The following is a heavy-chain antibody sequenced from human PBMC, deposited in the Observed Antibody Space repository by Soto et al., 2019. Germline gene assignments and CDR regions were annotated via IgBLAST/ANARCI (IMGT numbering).Heavy chain of an antibody. CDR1: GYTFTGYY. CDR2: INPNSGGT. Sequence: XSVKVTCKASGYTFTGYYMHWVRQAPGQGLEWMGWINPNSGGTNYAQKFQGWVTMTRDTSISTAYMELSRLRSDDTAVYYCARGAQGVRGVIISGGWFDPSGQGTLVTVSS. V-gene: IGHV1-2*04. D-gene: IGHD3-10*01. J-gene: IGHJ5*02. CDR3: ARGAQGVRGVIISGGWFDP.